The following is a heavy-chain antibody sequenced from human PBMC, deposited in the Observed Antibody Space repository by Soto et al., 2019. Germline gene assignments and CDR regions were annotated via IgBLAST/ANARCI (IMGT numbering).Heavy chain of an antibody. V-gene: IGHV3-23*01. CDR2: ISGSGSTI. Sequence: GGSLRLSCAASGFTFSSYAVSWVRQAPGKGPEWISSISGSGSTIYYADSVKGRFTISRDNAKNSLYLQMNSLRAEDTAVYYCARVHYYDSSGYSHWGQGTLVTVSS. CDR3: ARVHYYDSSGYSH. CDR1: GFTFSSYA. D-gene: IGHD3-22*01. J-gene: IGHJ4*02.